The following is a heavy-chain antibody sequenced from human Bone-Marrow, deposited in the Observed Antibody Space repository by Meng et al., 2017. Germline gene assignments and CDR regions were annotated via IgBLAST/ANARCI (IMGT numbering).Heavy chain of an antibody. CDR1: GGSFSGYY. J-gene: IGHJ2*01. V-gene: IGHV4-34*01. D-gene: IGHD2-21*02. CDR3: AKLNTYCGGDCPFDL. CDR2: INHSGST. Sequence: SETLSLTCAVYGGSFSGYYWSWIRQPPGKGLEWIGEINHSGSTNYNSSLKSRVTISVDTSKNQFSLKLSSVTAADTAVYYCAKLNTYCGGDCPFDLWGRGTLVTVSS.